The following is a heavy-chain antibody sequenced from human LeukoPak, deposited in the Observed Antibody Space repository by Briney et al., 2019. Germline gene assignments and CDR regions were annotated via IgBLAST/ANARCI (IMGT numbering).Heavy chain of an antibody. J-gene: IGHJ4*03. D-gene: IGHD3-22*01. CDR1: GASINNYY. CDR2: IYSTGDT. V-gene: IGHV4-59*01. Sequence: KPSETLSLTCTVSGASINNYYWSWVRQPPLKGLEWIGYIYSTGDTSYNASLESRVSISMDTSKNHFSLEITSVTAADTAVYYCARGSRVYDRSGFHTWHDYWGHGTLVTVSS. CDR3: ARGSRVYDRSGFHTWHDY.